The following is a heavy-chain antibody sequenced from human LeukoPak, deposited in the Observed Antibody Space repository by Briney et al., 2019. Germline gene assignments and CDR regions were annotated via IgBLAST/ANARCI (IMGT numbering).Heavy chain of an antibody. CDR1: GGSISSSSYY. D-gene: IGHD5-18*01. CDR2: IYYTGST. CDR3: ARDPLNTAMVTAPP. J-gene: IGHJ5*02. Sequence: SETLSLTCTVSGGSISSSSYYWGWIRQPPGKRLEWIGSIYYTGSTNYNPSLKSRVTISVDTSKNQFSLKLSSVIAADTAVYYCARDPLNTAMVTAPPWGQGTLVTVSS. V-gene: IGHV4-39*01.